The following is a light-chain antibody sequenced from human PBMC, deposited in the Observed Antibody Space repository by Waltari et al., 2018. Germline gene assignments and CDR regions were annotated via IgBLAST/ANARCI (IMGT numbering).Light chain of an antibody. CDR2: DAS. CDR3: QQRSNWPLT. CDR1: QSVRSY. V-gene: IGKV3-11*01. J-gene: IGKJ4*01. Sequence: EIVLTQSPATLSLSPGERATISCRPSQSVRSYLAWYTQKPGQAPRLRIYDASNRATGIPARFSGSGSGTDFTLTISSLEPEDFAVYYCQQRSNWPLTFGGGTQVEIK.